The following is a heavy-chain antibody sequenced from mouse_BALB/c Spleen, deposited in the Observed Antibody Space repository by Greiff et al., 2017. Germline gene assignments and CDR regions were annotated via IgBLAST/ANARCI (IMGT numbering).Heavy chain of an antibody. CDR2: ISYSGST. CDR1: GDSITSGY. CDR3: ARWGYYGSYWYFDV. D-gene: IGHD1-1*01. J-gene: IGHJ1*01. Sequence: VQLKESGPSLVKPSQTLSLTCSVTGDSITSGYWNWIRKFPGNKLEYMGYISYSGSTYYNPSLKSRISITRDTSKNQYYLQLNSVTTEDTATYYCARWGYYGSYWYFDVWGAGTTVTVSS. V-gene: IGHV3-8*02.